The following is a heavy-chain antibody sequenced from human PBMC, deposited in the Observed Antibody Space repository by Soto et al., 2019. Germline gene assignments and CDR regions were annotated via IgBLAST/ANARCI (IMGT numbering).Heavy chain of an antibody. Sequence: GGGPRPFCAAPWFTFRSLNMNLVRQAPGKGLEWVSSISSSSSYIYYADSVKGRFTISRDNAKNSLYLQMNSLRAEDTAVYYCARVGSPLDYWGQGTLVTVSS. J-gene: IGHJ4*02. D-gene: IGHD1-26*01. CDR1: WFTFRSLN. CDR3: ARVGSPLDY. V-gene: IGHV3-21*01. CDR2: ISSSSSYI.